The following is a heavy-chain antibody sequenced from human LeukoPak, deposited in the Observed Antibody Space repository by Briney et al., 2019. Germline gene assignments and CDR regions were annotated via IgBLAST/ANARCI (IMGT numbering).Heavy chain of an antibody. CDR3: ARDKASPFTYYGMDV. CDR1: RFTFSSYE. D-gene: IGHD6-6*01. J-gene: IGHJ6*02. V-gene: IGHV3-48*03. CDR2: ISSSGSIT. Sequence: PGGSLRLSCAASRFTFSSYEMNWVRRAPGKGLESVAYISSSGSITYYADSVKGRFSISRDNANNSLSLLMNSLRAEDTAVYYCARDKASPFTYYGMDVRGQGTTVTVSS.